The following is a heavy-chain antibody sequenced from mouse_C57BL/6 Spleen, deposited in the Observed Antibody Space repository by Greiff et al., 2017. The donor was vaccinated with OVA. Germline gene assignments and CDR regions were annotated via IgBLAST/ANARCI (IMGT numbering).Heavy chain of an antibody. CDR1: GFNIKNTY. CDR2: IDPANGNT. Sequence: VHVKQSVAELVRPGASVKLSCTASGFNIKNTYMHWVKQRPEQGLEWIGRIDPANGNTKYAPKFQGKATITADPSSNTAYLQLSSLTSEDTAIYYCASPLDEDYFDYWGQGTTLTVSS. J-gene: IGHJ2*01. V-gene: IGHV14-3*01. CDR3: ASPLDEDYFDY.